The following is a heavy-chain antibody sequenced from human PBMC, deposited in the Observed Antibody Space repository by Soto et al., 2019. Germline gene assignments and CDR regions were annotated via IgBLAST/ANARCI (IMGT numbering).Heavy chain of an antibody. CDR2: IIPIFGTA. CDR3: AVHIVVVPAAMRYYYYGMDV. D-gene: IGHD2-2*01. Sequence: SVKFSCKASGGTFSSYAISWVRQAPGQGLEWMGGIIPIFGTANYAQKFQGRVTITADKSTSTAYMELSSLRSEDTAVYYCAVHIVVVPAAMRYYYYGMDVWGQGTTVTVSS. CDR1: GGTFSSYA. J-gene: IGHJ6*02. V-gene: IGHV1-69*06.